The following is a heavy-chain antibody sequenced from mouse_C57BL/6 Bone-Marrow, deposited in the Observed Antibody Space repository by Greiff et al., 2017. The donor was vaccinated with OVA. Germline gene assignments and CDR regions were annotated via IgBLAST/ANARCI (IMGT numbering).Heavy chain of an antibody. CDR2: ISSGSSTI. V-gene: IGHV5-17*01. Sequence: EVKLMESGGGLVKPGGSLKLSCAASGFTFSDYGMHWVRQAPEKGLEWVAYISSGSSTIYYADTVKGRFTISRDNAKNTLFLQMTSLRSEDTAMYYCARYNYGSSYWYFDVWGTGTTVTVSS. CDR1: GFTFSDYG. J-gene: IGHJ1*03. CDR3: ARYNYGSSYWYFDV. D-gene: IGHD1-1*01.